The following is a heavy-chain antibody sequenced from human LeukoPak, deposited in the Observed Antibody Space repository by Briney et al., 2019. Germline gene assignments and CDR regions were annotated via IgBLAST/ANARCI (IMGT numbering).Heavy chain of an antibody. V-gene: IGHV1-24*01. CDR1: GYTLTELS. CDR2: FDPGDGET. CDR3: AILPDSSGWYWNFDY. D-gene: IGHD6-19*01. Sequence: ASVKVSCKVSGYTLTELSMHWVRQAPGKGLEWMGGFDPGDGETIYAQKFQGRVTMTEDTSTDTAYMELSSLRSEDTAVYYCAILPDSSGWYWNFDYWGQGTLVTVSS. J-gene: IGHJ4*02.